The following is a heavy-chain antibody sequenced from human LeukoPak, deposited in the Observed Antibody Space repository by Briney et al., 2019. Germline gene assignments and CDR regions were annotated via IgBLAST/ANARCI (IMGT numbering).Heavy chain of an antibody. J-gene: IGHJ4*02. CDR2: ISGSGGTT. V-gene: IGHV3-23*01. D-gene: IGHD3-10*01. CDR3: AKVGPGYGSGNYYLYYFDY. Sequence: PGGSLRLSCAASGFTFSNHAMSWVRQAPGKGLEWVSVISGSGGTTYYADSVKGRFTISRDNSKNTLYLQMNSLRAEDTAVYYCAKVGPGYGSGNYYLYYFDYWGQGTLVTVSS. CDR1: GFTFSNHA.